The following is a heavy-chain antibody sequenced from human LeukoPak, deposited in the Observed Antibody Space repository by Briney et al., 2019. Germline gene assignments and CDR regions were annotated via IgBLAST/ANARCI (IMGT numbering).Heavy chain of an antibody. CDR1: GGSISSYY. CDR3: ARAAGSGWFGIDY. CDR2: IYYTGST. D-gene: IGHD6-19*01. J-gene: IGHJ4*02. V-gene: IGHV4-59*01. Sequence: SETLSLTCTVSGGSISSYYWSWIRRPPGKGLEWIGYIYYTGSTNYTPSLKSRVTISVDTSKNQFSLKLNSVTAADTAVYYCARAAGSGWFGIDYWGQGTLVTVSS.